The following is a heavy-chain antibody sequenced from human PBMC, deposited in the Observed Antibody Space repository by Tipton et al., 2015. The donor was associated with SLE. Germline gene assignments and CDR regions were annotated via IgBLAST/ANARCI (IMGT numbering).Heavy chain of an antibody. CDR2: ISYTGST. Sequence: TLSLTCTVSGGSISSSYYWGWIRQSPGKGLEWIGSISYTGSTYYNPSLKSRVTISVDMSKNQFSLKLTSVTAADTAVYYCGRGRTDAWELVGYWGQGTLVTVSS. CDR3: GRGRTDAWELVGY. V-gene: IGHV4-39*07. D-gene: IGHD4-23*01. CDR1: GGSISSSYY. J-gene: IGHJ4*02.